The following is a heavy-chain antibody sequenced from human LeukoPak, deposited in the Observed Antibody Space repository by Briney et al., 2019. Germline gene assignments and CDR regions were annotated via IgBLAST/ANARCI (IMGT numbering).Heavy chain of an antibody. V-gene: IGHV3-7*01. CDR2: IKLDGSEK. Sequence: GGSLRLSCAASGFTVSNKYMTWVRQAPGKGLEWVADIKLDGSEKYYVDSVKGRFTISRQNAKNSLFLQMNSLRAEDTAVYYCARHRSGGSQDDAFDIWGQGTLVTVSS. CDR3: ARHRSGGSQDDAFDI. J-gene: IGHJ3*02. CDR1: GFTVSNKY. D-gene: IGHD2-15*01.